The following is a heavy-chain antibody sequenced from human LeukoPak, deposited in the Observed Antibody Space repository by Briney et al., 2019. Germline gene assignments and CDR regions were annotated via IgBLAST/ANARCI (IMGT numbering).Heavy chain of an antibody. Sequence: SETLSLTCAVYGGSFSGYYWSWIRQPPGKGLEWIGEINHSGSTNYNPSLKSRVTTSVDTSKNQFSLKLSSVTAADTAVYYCARAPAGNYYDSSGYYLGRRYYFDYWGQGTLVTVSS. CDR2: INHSGST. J-gene: IGHJ4*02. CDR3: ARAPAGNYYDSSGYYLGRRYYFDY. D-gene: IGHD3-22*01. V-gene: IGHV4-34*01. CDR1: GGSFSGYY.